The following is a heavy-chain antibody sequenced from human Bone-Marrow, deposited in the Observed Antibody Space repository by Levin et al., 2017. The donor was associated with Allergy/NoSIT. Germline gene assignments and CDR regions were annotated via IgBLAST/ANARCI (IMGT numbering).Heavy chain of an antibody. D-gene: IGHD1-26*01. CDR1: GFTSSFYA. J-gene: IGHJ2*01. CDR3: AKMEQQLLKGAFDL. Sequence: GGSLRLSCEASGFTSSFYAMSWVRQAPGKGLEWVSGIIGSGDDTSYIDSVKGRFIISRDESKKTLYLQMNGLRAEDTATYYCAKMEQQLLKGAFDLWGRGTLVTVSS. CDR2: IIGSGDDT. V-gene: IGHV3-23*01.